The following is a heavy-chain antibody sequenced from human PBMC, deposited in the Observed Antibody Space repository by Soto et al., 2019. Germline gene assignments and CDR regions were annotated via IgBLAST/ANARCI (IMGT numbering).Heavy chain of an antibody. Sequence: QVQLVQSGAEVKKPGASVKGSCKASGYTFTSYYMHRVRQAPGQGLEWMGIINPSGGSTSYAQKFQVRVTMTRDTSTSTVYMELSSLRSEDTAVYYCARVSVATGFDYWGQGTLVTVSS. CDR2: INPSGGST. CDR3: ARVSVATGFDY. J-gene: IGHJ4*02. D-gene: IGHD5-12*01. CDR1: GYTFTSYY. V-gene: IGHV1-46*03.